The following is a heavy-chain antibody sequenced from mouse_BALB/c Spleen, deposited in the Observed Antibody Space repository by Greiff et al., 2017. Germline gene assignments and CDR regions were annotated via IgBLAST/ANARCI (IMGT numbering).Heavy chain of an antibody. CDR3: TTVVATDY. J-gene: IGHJ2*01. CDR1: GYAFSSSW. CDR2: IYPGDGDT. V-gene: IGHV1-82*01. Sequence: QVQLQQSGPELVKPGASVKISCKASGYAFSSSWMNWVKQRPGQGLEWIGRIYPGDGDTNYNGKFKGKATLTADKSSSTAYMQLSSLTSVDSAVYYCTTVVATDYWGQGTTLTVSS. D-gene: IGHD1-1*01.